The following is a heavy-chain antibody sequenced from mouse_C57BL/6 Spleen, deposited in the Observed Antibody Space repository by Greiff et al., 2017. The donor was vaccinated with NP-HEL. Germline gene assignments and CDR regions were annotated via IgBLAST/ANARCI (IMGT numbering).Heavy chain of an antibody. Sequence: VQLQESGPGLVQPSQSLSITCTVSGFSLTSYGVHWVRQSPGKGLEWLGVIWSGGSTDYNAAFISRLSISKDNSKSQVFFKMNSLQADDTAIYYCARNYYGSEYFDYWGQGTTLTVSS. D-gene: IGHD1-1*01. CDR1: GFSLTSYG. CDR3: ARNYYGSEYFDY. CDR2: IWSGGST. V-gene: IGHV2-2*01. J-gene: IGHJ2*01.